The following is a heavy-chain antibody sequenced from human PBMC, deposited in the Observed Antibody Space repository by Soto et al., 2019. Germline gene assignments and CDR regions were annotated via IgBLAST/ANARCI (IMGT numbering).Heavy chain of an antibody. CDR2: IYPGDSNI. J-gene: IGHJ6*02. D-gene: IGHD2-2*02. Sequence: PGESLKISCKGSGYSFNNFWIGWVRQMPGKGLELMGVIYPGDSNIRYSPSFLGQVTLSADKSITTAYLQWSSRKASDTAMYYCARHSRGVVVVPAAIRYYYYGMDVWGQGTTVTVS. CDR3: ARHSRGVVVVPAAIRYYYYGMDV. V-gene: IGHV5-51*01. CDR1: GYSFNNFW.